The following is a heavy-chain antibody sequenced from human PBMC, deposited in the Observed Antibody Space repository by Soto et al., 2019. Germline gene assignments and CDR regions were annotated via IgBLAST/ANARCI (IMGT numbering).Heavy chain of an antibody. Sequence: QLQVQESGPGLVKPSETLSLTCTVSGGSIRRSSYYWGWIRQPPGKGLEWIGSIYYSGTTYYNPSLKSRVTRSVDTSKNQFSLKLSSVTAADTAVYYCARHGSPAVRGDNWFDPWGQGTLVAVSS. J-gene: IGHJ5*02. CDR3: ARHGSPAVRGDNWFDP. CDR2: IYYSGTT. CDR1: GGSIRRSSYY. D-gene: IGHD3-10*01. V-gene: IGHV4-39*01.